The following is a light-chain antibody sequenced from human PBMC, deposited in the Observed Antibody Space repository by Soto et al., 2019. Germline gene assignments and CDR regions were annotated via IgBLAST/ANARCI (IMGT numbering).Light chain of an antibody. Sequence: QSVLTQPPSASGTPGQRVTISCSGSSSNIGSNYVYWYQQLPGTAPKLLIYRDNQRPSGVPDRFSGSKSGNTASLTVSGLQAEDEADYYCSAYAGSPYLYVFGSGTKVTVL. V-gene: IGLV1-47*01. CDR3: SAYAGSPYLYV. CDR2: RDN. CDR1: SSNIGSNY. J-gene: IGLJ1*01.